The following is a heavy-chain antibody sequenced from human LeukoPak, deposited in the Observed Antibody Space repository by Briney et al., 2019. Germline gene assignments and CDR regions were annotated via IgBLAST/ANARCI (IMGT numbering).Heavy chain of an antibody. V-gene: IGHV4-59*12. Sequence: PSETLSLTCTVSGGSISSYYWSWIRQPPGKGLEWIGYIYYSGSTNYNPSLKSRVTISVDTSKNQFSLKLSSVTAADTAVYYCARVRGWYNFDYWGQGILVTVSS. J-gene: IGHJ4*02. D-gene: IGHD6-19*01. CDR1: GGSISSYY. CDR2: IYYSGST. CDR3: ARVRGWYNFDY.